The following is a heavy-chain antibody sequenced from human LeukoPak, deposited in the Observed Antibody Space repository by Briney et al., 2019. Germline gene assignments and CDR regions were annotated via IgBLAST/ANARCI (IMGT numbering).Heavy chain of an antibody. J-gene: IGHJ4*02. V-gene: IGHV4-59*01. CDR2: IYYSGST. Sequence: SETLSLTCTVSGASISTYFWSWLRQPPGKGLEWIGYIYYSGSTNCNPSLKSRVTISVDASKNQFSLKLSSVTAADAAVYYCARAGYYGSGSYSKFDYWGQGTLVTVSS. CDR3: ARAGYYGSGSYSKFDY. CDR1: GASISTYF. D-gene: IGHD3-10*01.